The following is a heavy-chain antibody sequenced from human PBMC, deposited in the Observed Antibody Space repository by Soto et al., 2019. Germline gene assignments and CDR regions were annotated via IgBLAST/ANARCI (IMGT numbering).Heavy chain of an antibody. J-gene: IGHJ4*02. V-gene: IGHV3-7*03. Sequence: GGSLRLSCAASGFSISDYWMNWVRQAPGKGPEWVANIKEDGSEKYYVDSVKGRFTISSDNAKNSLYLQMNSLRTEDTAVYYCARRGPGTYFDYWGQGTLVTVSS. CDR3: ARRGPGTYFDY. CDR1: GFSISDYW. CDR2: IKEDGSEK. D-gene: IGHD6-13*01.